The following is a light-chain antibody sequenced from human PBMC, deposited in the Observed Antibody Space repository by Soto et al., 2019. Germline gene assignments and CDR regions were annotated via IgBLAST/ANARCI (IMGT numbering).Light chain of an antibody. CDR3: QSYDSSLSGHVV. CDR2: YND. V-gene: IGLV1-40*01. CDR1: SSNLGSGFD. J-gene: IGLJ2*01. Sequence: QSVLTQPPSVSGAPGQRVTISCTGSSSNLGSGFDVQWYQQLPGTAPKLLIYYNDNRPSGVPDRFSGSKSGTSASLAITGLQADDEADHYCQSYDSSLSGHVVFGGGTKLTVL.